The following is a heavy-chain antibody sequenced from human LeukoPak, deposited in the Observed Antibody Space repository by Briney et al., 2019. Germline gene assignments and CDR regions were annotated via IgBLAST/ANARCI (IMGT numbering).Heavy chain of an antibody. CDR3: ARPAYTAAYDL. D-gene: IGHD3-16*01. Sequence: GGSLRLFCAASGFTFSTYWMTWVRQAPGKGLEWVANMKGDESEIHYVDSVKGRFTISRDNAKNSLYLQMNSLRAEDTAVYYCARPAYTAAYDLWGQGTMVTVSS. V-gene: IGHV3-7*01. J-gene: IGHJ3*01. CDR1: GFTFSTYW. CDR2: MKGDESEI.